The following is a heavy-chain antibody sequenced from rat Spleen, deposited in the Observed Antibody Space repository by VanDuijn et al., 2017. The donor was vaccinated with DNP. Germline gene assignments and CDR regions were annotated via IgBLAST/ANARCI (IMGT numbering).Heavy chain of an antibody. D-gene: IGHD1-12*03. CDR1: GFTFSKYG. CDR3: ARHDLDGYYHRYWFAY. CDR2: ISYDGNRP. J-gene: IGHJ3*01. V-gene: IGHV5-29*01. Sequence: EVQLVESGGGLVQPGGSMKLSCAASGFTFSKYGMAWVRQAPTQGLEWVATISYDGNRPYYRDSVKGRFTISRDHAKSTLYLQMDSLRSEDTATYYCARHDLDGYYHRYWFAYWGQGTLVTVSS.